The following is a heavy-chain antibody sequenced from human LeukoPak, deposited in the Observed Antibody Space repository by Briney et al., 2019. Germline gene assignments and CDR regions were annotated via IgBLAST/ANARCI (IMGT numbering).Heavy chain of an antibody. V-gene: IGHV1-69*05. Sequence: SVKVSCKASGGTFSSYAISWVRQAPGQGLEWMGGIIPIFGTANYAQKFQGRVTITTDESTSTAYMELSSLRSEDTAVYYCARDQGDPLQYPNSNMDVWGKGTTVTVSS. CDR3: ARDQGDPLQYPNSNMDV. CDR2: IIPIFGTA. J-gene: IGHJ6*04. D-gene: IGHD4-11*01. CDR1: GGTFSSYA.